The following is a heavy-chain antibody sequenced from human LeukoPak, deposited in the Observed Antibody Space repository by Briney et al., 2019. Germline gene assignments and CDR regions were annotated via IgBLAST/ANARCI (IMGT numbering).Heavy chain of an antibody. CDR2: IIPILGIA. J-gene: IGHJ4*02. Sequence: SVKVSCKASGGTFSSYAISWVRQAPGQGLEWMGRIIPILGIANYAQKFQGRVTITADKSTSTAYMELSSLRSEDTAVYYCARDRSTFSGSADYWGQGTLVTVSS. CDR3: ARDRSTFSGSADY. V-gene: IGHV1-69*04. CDR1: GGTFSSYA. D-gene: IGHD1-26*01.